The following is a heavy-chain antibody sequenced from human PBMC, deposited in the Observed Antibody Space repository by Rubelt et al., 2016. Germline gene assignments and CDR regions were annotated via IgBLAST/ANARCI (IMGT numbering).Heavy chain of an antibody. D-gene: IGHD3-10*01. V-gene: IGHV3-23*01. CDR3: ATDLGAPGMVRGGDLDY. Sequence: GRQAPGKGLEWVSAISGSGGSTYDADSVKGRFTISRDNSKNTLYLQMNSLRSEDTAVYYCATDLGAPGMVRGGDLDYWGQGTLVTVSS. J-gene: IGHJ4*02. CDR2: ISGSGGST.